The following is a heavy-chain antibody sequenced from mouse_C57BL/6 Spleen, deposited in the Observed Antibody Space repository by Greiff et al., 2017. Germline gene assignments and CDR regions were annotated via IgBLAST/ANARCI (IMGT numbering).Heavy chain of an antibody. CDR2: ITHSGET. D-gene: IGHD2-1*01. CDR1: GFPITSGYY. Sequence: VQLQESGPGLVKPSQSLFLTCSITGFPITSGYYWIWIRQSPGKPLEWMGYITHSGETFYNPSLQSPISITRETSKNQFFLQLNSVTTEDTAMYYCAGTRGNYWYFDVWGTGTTVTVSS. CDR3: AGTRGNYWYFDV. V-gene: IGHV12-3*01. J-gene: IGHJ1*03.